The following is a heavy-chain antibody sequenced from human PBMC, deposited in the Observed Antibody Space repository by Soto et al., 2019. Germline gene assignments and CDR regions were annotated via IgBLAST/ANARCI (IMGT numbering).Heavy chain of an antibody. CDR3: ARSIPSGIYSSGWYAPFDI. Sequence: SETLSLTCTVSGGSISGYYWSWIRQPPGKGLEWIGYIYYIGSTNYNPSLKGRVTISVDTTKYHFSLKLSSVTAADTAVYYCARSIPSGIYSSGWYAPFDIWGQGTMVTVSS. CDR1: GGSISGYY. J-gene: IGHJ3*02. V-gene: IGHV4-59*01. CDR2: IYYIGST. D-gene: IGHD6-19*01.